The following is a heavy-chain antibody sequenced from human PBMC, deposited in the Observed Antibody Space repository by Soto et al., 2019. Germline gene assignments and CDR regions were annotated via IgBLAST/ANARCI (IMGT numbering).Heavy chain of an antibody. V-gene: IGHV1-69*13. CDR1: GGTFNTYA. CDR3: ANRLGPDTGMAYYSYNVDV. J-gene: IGHJ6*02. D-gene: IGHD5-18*01. Sequence: VASVTASLKASGGTFNTYASSWVRQAHRQGLEWVGGIIPIFGKANYAQKFQGRVTITADETTSTAYMELSSLRSEDTAVYYCANRLGPDTGMAYYSYNVDVWGQRITVTLSS. CDR2: IIPIFGKA.